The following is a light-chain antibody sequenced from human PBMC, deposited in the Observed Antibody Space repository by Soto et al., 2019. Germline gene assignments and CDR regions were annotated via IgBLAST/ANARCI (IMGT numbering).Light chain of an antibody. J-gene: IGLJ1*01. Sequence: QSVLTQPASVSGSPGQSITISCTGTSSDVGGYKHVSWYQQHPGKAPKLMIYEVSDRPSGISSRFSGSKSGNTASLTISGLQTEDEADYYCSSYTSSSTLFGTGTKVTVL. CDR2: EVS. CDR1: SSDVGGYKH. V-gene: IGLV2-14*01. CDR3: SSYTSSSTL.